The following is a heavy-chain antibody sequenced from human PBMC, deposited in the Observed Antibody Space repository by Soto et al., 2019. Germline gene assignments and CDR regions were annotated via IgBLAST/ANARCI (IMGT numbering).Heavy chain of an antibody. D-gene: IGHD1-7*01. CDR1: GGSIYTYY. CDR3: ARGPRAGNWHYYHMIVRFDY. CDR2: ISDGGST. Sequence: KTSETLSLTCNVSGGSIYTYYWNWIRQSPGKGLEWIGYISDGGSTNYNPSLKSRVTISVDTSKKQVSLKLSSVTAADTAVYYCARGPRAGNWHYYHMIVRFDYWGQGTLVTVSS. V-gene: IGHV4-59*12. J-gene: IGHJ4*02.